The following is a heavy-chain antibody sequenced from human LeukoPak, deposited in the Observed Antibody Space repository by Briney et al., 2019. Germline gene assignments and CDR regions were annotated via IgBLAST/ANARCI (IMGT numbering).Heavy chain of an antibody. CDR1: GFTFSSYA. V-gene: IGHV3-23*01. CDR2: ISGSGGST. D-gene: IGHD2-15*01. J-gene: IGHJ4*02. CDR3: ASGGKGTKRVFDY. Sequence: PGGSLRLSCAASGFTFSSYAMSWVRQAPGKGLEWVSAISGSGGSTYYADSVKGRFTISRDNSKNTLYLQMNSLRAEDTAVDYCASGGKGTKRVFDYWGQGTLVTVSS.